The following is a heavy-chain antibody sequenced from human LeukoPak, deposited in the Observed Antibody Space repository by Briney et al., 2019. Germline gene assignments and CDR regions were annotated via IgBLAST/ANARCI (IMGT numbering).Heavy chain of an antibody. Sequence: PSETLSLTCTVSGGSISSYYWSWIRQPPGKGLEWIGYIYYSGSTNYNPSLKSRVTISVDTSKNQFSLKLSSVTAADTAVYYCARGLGCSSTSCYADWFDPWGQGTLVTVSS. CDR3: ARGLGCSSTSCYADWFDP. J-gene: IGHJ5*02. CDR1: GGSISSYY. D-gene: IGHD2-2*01. V-gene: IGHV4-59*12. CDR2: IYYSGST.